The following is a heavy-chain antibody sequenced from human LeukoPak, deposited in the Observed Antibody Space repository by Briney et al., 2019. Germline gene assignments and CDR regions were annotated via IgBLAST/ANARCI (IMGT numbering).Heavy chain of an antibody. V-gene: IGHV3-66*01. CDR3: ARDRGCGDCYPPANDAFDI. CDR2: IYSGGST. J-gene: IGHJ3*02. CDR1: GFTVSSYY. D-gene: IGHD2-21*02. Sequence: GGSLTLSCAASGFTVSSYYMSWVRQAPGKGLEWVSVIYSGGSTYYADSVKGRLTISRDNSKSTLYLQMNSLRADDTAVYYCARDRGCGDCYPPANDAFDIWGQGTMVTVSS.